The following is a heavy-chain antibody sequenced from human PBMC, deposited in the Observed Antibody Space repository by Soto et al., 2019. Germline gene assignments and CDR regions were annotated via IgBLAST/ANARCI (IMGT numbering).Heavy chain of an antibody. CDR3: AKSPAVRRAEGFFGRSSLPLGDYYYYYDMDV. V-gene: IGHV3-23*01. CDR1: GFTFSSYA. Sequence: GGSLRLSCAASGFTFSSYAMSWVRQAPGKGLEWVSAISGSGGNTYYADSVKGRFTISRDNSKNTLYLQMNSLRAEDTAVYYCAKSPAVRRAEGFFGRSSLPLGDYYYYYDMDVWGKGTTVTVSS. D-gene: IGHD6-13*01. J-gene: IGHJ6*03. CDR2: ISGSGGNT.